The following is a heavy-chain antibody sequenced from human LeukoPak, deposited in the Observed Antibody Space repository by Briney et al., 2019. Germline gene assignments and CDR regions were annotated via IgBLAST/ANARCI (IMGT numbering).Heavy chain of an antibody. V-gene: IGHV3-23*01. J-gene: IGHJ4*02. CDR1: GFTFSSYG. CDR2: ISGSAYNI. D-gene: IGHD1-26*01. Sequence: GGSLRLSCAASGFTFSSYGMSWVRQAPGKGLEWVSTISGSAYNIYYADSVKGRFTISRDNSANTLYLQMNSLRAEDTALYYCAKHSGSYFIYYVDSWGQGTLVTVSS. CDR3: AKHSGSYFIYYVDS.